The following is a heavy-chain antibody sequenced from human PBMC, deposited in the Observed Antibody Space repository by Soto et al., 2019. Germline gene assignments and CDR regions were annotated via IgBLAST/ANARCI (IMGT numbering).Heavy chain of an antibody. J-gene: IGHJ6*04. CDR1: GYTVTGYY. Sequence: ASVKVSCKASGYTVTGYYMHWVRQAPGQGLEWMGWINPNSGGTNYAQKFQGRVTMTRDTSISTAYMELSRLRSDDTAVYYCARGFYCSSTSCYSYPYYYYYYGMDVWGKGTTVTVSS. CDR3: ARGFYCSSTSCYSYPYYYYYYGMDV. CDR2: INPNSGGT. V-gene: IGHV1-2*02. D-gene: IGHD2-2*01.